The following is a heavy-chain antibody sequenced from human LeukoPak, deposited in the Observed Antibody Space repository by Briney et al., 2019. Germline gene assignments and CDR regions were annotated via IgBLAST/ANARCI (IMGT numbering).Heavy chain of an antibody. D-gene: IGHD3/OR15-3a*01. CDR1: GGSFSGYY. Sequence: SETLSLTCAVYGGSFSGYYWSWIRQPPGKGLEWIGEINHSGSTNYNPSLKSRVTISVDTSKNQFSLKLSSVTAADTAVYYCAGGPSRSSGLFDYWGQGTLVTVSS. CDR2: INHSGST. V-gene: IGHV4-34*01. J-gene: IGHJ4*02. CDR3: AGGPSRSSGLFDY.